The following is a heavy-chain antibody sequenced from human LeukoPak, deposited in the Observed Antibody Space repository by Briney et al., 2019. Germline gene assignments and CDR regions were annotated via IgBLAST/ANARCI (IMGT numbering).Heavy chain of an antibody. V-gene: IGHV4-34*01. Sequence: SETLSLTCAVYGGSFSGYYWSWIRQPPGKGLEWIGEINHSGSTNYNPSLKSRVTISVDTSKNQFSLKLSSVTAADTAVYYCAREGGGDPGVYWGQGTLVTASS. CDR3: AREGGGDPGVY. J-gene: IGHJ4*02. CDR1: GGSFSGYY. CDR2: INHSGST. D-gene: IGHD2-21*01.